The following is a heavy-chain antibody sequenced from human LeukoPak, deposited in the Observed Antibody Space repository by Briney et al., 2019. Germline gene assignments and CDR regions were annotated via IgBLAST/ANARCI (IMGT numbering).Heavy chain of an antibody. Sequence: PSETLSLTCTVSGYSISSGYYWSWIRQPPGKGLEWIGYIYYSGSTNYNPSLKSRVTISVDTSKNQFSLKLSSVTAADTAIYYCARDSGGYSGYMDVWGKGTTVAISS. D-gene: IGHD2-15*01. J-gene: IGHJ6*03. CDR3: ARDSGGYSGYMDV. V-gene: IGHV4-61*01. CDR2: IYYSGST. CDR1: GYSISSGYY.